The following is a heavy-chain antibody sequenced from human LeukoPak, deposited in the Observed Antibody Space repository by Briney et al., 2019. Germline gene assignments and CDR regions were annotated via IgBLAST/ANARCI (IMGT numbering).Heavy chain of an antibody. V-gene: IGHV1-2*02. CDR2: INPKSGGT. D-gene: IGHD6-19*01. CDR3: ARPDIGMADLDY. CDR1: GYTFTGYY. J-gene: IGHJ4*02. Sequence: ASAKVSCKASGYTFTGYYMHWVRQAPGQGLEWMGWINPKSGGTNYAQKFQGRVTMTRDTSISTAYMELNRLRSDDTAVYYCARPDIGMADLDYWGQGTLVTVSS.